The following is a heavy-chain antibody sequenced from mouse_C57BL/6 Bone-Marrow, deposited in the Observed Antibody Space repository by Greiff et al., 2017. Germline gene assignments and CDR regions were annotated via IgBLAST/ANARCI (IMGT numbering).Heavy chain of an antibody. CDR2: LSGGGGNT. V-gene: IGHV5-9*01. D-gene: IGHD2-4*01. CDR3: AILYYDYSWFAY. CDR1: GFTFSSYT. J-gene: IGHJ3*01. Sequence: EVKLMESGGGLVKPGGSLKLSCAASGFTFSSYTMSWVRQTPEKRLEWVATLSGGGGNTYYPDSVKGRFTISRDNAKNTLYLQMSSLRSEDTALYYCAILYYDYSWFAYWGQGTLVTVSA.